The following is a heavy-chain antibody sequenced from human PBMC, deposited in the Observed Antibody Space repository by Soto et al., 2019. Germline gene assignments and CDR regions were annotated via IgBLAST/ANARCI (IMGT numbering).Heavy chain of an antibody. Sequence: SQTFSLTCAISGDSVSSNSAAWNWIRQSPSRGLEWLGRTYYRSKWYNDYAVSVKSRITINPDTSKNQFSLQLNSVTPEDTAVYYCARELSDIMSYSSGWYRYFDYWGQGTLVTVSS. D-gene: IGHD6-19*01. CDR1: GDSVSSNSAA. CDR3: ARELSDIMSYSSGWYRYFDY. V-gene: IGHV6-1*01. CDR2: TYYRSKWYN. J-gene: IGHJ4*02.